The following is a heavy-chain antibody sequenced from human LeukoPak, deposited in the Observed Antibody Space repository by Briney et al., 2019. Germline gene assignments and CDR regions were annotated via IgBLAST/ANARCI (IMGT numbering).Heavy chain of an antibody. CDR1: GYTFTSYY. V-gene: IGHV1-46*01. Sequence: ASVKVSCKASGYTFTSYYMHWVRQAPGQGLEWMGIINPSGGSTSYAQKFQGRVTMTRDTSTSTVYMGLSSLRSEDTAVYYCARDPNYYDSSGYSVYYYYYGMDVWGQGTTVTVSS. J-gene: IGHJ6*02. D-gene: IGHD3-22*01. CDR2: INPSGGST. CDR3: ARDPNYYDSSGYSVYYYYYGMDV.